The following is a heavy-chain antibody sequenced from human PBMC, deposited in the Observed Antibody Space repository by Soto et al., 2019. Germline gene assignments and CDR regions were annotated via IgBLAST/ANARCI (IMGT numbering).Heavy chain of an antibody. J-gene: IGHJ3*02. Sequence: QMRLQESGPGLVKPSGTLSLACAVSGASVSSDNWWSWVRQPPWKGLEWIGEIFHSETTNYNPSLKSRATISVDKSKNQFSLTLTSVTAADTAVYYCAKNGWYSADIWGQGTMVTVSS. D-gene: IGHD6-19*01. V-gene: IGHV4-4*02. CDR3: AKNGWYSADI. CDR2: IFHSETT. CDR1: GASVSSDNW.